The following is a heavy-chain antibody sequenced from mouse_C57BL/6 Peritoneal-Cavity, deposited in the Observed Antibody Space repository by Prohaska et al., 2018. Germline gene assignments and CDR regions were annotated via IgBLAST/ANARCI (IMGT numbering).Heavy chain of an antibody. J-gene: IGHJ4*01. D-gene: IGHD2-1*01. CDR2: IRLKSDNYET. CDR3: TSSIYSYAMDY. CDR1: GFTFSNYW. V-gene: IGHV6-3*01. Sequence: EVKLEESGGVLVQPGGSMKLSCVASGFTFSNYWMNWVRQSPEKGLEWVAQIRLKSDNYETHYAESVKGRFTISRDDSKSSVYLQMNNLRAEDTGIYYCTSSIYSYAMDYWGQGTSVTVSS.